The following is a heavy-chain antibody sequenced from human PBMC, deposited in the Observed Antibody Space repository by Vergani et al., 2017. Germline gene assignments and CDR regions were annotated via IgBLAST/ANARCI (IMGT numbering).Heavy chain of an antibody. J-gene: IGHJ4*02. D-gene: IGHD2-21*01. CDR2: IHFAGSNQ. CDR3: AKLFSVCGIDY. V-gene: IGHV3-30*02. CDR1: GFTLSNHV. Sequence: QVQLVESGGGVVQRGGSLRLSCVTSGFTLSNHVMQWIRQGPGKGLEFVAFIHFAGSNQYYPDSVKGRFTLSRDFSKNTLYLQMNSQRTVDTATYYCAKLFSVCGIDYWGQGTQVIV.